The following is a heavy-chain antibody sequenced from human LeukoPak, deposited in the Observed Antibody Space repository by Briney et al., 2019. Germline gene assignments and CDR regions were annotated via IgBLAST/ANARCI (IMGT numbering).Heavy chain of an antibody. CDR2: INTSDGRT. V-gene: IGHV3-23*01. CDR1: GFTFSSYA. D-gene: IGHD5-18*01. CDR3: AKEAQYTYGEN. Sequence: PGGSLRLSCAASGFTFSSYAMSWVRQAPGKGLGWVSAINTSDGRTYYADSVQGRFTISRDNSKNMIYLQLNSLRVEDTALYFCAKEAQYTYGENWGQGTLVTVSS. J-gene: IGHJ4*02.